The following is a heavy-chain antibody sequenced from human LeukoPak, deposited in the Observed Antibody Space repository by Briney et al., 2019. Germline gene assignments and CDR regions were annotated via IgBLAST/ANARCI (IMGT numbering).Heavy chain of an antibody. CDR3: VKDRFGGIVGQLDH. J-gene: IGHJ4*02. CDR2: IWYDGSNE. V-gene: IGHV3-33*03. D-gene: IGHD3-16*01. CDR1: GFTFRTYG. Sequence: GGSLRLSCVASGFTFRTYGMHWVRQAPGKGLEWVAVIWYDGSNEHYADSVKGRFAISRDNSKNTLSLQMNSLRAGDSAVYYCVKDRFGGIVGQLDHWGQGTLVTVSS.